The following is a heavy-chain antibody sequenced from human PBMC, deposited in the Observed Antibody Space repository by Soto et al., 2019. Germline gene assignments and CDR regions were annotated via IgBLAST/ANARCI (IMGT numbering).Heavy chain of an antibody. V-gene: IGHV6-1*01. Sequence: SQTLSLTCAISGDSVSSNSASWNWIRPSPSRGLEWLGMTYYRSKWYTEYAISVKSRMTINSDTSKNQVSLQLTSVTPDDTAVYYCARRVVDAGTDVWGRGTTVTVSS. CDR1: GDSVSSNSAS. J-gene: IGHJ6*02. D-gene: IGHD2-15*01. CDR2: TYYRSKWYT. CDR3: ARRVVDAGTDV.